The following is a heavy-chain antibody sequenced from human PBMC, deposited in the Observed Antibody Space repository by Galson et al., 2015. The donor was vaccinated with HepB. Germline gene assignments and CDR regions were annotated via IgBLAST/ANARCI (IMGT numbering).Heavy chain of an antibody. CDR2: ISSSSSYT. CDR3: ARVLVDTAMVNDY. D-gene: IGHD5-18*01. V-gene: IGHV3-11*06. CDR1: GFTFSDYY. J-gene: IGHJ4*02. Sequence: CAASGFTFSDYYMSWIRQAPGKGLEWVSYISSSSSYTNYADSVKGRFTISRDNAKNSLYLQMNSLRAEDTAVYYCARVLVDTAMVNDYWGQGTLVTVSS.